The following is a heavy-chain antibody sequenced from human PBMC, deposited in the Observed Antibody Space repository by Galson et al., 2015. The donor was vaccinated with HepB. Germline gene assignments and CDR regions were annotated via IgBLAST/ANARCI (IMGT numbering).Heavy chain of an antibody. CDR3: ARTMSGYRAFDI. V-gene: IGHV3-66*01. D-gene: IGHD5-18*01. Sequence: SLRLSCAASGFTVSSYYMSWVRQAPGKGLEWVSVIYSGGSTYYADSVKGSFTISRDNSKNKLYLQMNSLRAEDTAVYYCARTMSGYRAFDIWGQGTMVTVSS. CDR2: IYSGGST. J-gene: IGHJ3*02. CDR1: GFTVSSYY.